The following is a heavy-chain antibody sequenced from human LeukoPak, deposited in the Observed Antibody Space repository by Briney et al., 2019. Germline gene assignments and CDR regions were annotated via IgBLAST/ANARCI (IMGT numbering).Heavy chain of an antibody. CDR3: ARGGILRYFDWLGSGGMDV. Sequence: ASVKVSCRTSGYTFTSYDIHWVRRAPGQGLEWMGWMNPDSGNTGYAQKFQGRVTMTRNTSISTAYMELSSLRSEDTAVYYCARGGILRYFDWLGSGGMDVWGQGTTVTVSS. CDR2: MNPDSGNT. V-gene: IGHV1-8*01. J-gene: IGHJ6*02. D-gene: IGHD3-9*01. CDR1: GYTFTSYD.